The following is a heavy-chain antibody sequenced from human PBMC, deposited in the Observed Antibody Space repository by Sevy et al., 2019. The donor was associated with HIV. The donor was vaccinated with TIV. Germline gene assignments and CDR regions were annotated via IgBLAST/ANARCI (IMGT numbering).Heavy chain of an antibody. J-gene: IGHJ6*02. V-gene: IGHV3-21*01. CDR2: ISSSSSYI. Sequence: GESLKISCAASGFTFSSYSMNWVRQAPGKGLEWVSSISSSSSYIYYADSVKGRFTISRDNAKNSLYLQMNSLRAEDTAVYYCARQVVPAAMPDYYYYGMDVWGQGTTVTVSS. CDR1: GFTFSSYS. D-gene: IGHD2-2*01. CDR3: ARQVVPAAMPDYYYYGMDV.